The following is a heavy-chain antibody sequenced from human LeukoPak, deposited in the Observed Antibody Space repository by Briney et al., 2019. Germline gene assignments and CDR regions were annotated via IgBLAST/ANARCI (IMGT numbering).Heavy chain of an antibody. CDR3: ARVCQEGGSTSCFDS. CDR1: GGSISGYF. D-gene: IGHD2-2*01. CDR2: IYYTGST. Sequence: SETVSLTCAVSGGSISGYFWSWIRLPPGKGLRWSGYIYYTGSTSYNPSLKRRVAISVDTSKNQVALKLSSVTAADTAVYYCARVCQEGGSTSCFDSWGQGTLVTVSS. V-gene: IGHV4-59*01. J-gene: IGHJ5*01.